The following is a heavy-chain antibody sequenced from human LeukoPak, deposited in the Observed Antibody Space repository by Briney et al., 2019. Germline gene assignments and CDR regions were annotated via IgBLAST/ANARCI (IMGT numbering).Heavy chain of an antibody. CDR1: GGSISSSSYY. J-gene: IGHJ4*02. CDR3: ARQPYGDFDY. CDR2: IYYSGST. V-gene: IGHV4-39*07. D-gene: IGHD4-17*01. Sequence: SETLSLTCTVSGGSISSSSYYWGWIRQPPGKGLEWIGSIYYSGSTYCNPSLKSRVTISVDTSKNQFSLKLSSVTAADTAVYYCARQPYGDFDYWGQGTLVTVSS.